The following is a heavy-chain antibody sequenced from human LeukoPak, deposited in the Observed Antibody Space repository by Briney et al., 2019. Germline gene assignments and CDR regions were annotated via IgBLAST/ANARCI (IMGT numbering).Heavy chain of an antibody. J-gene: IGHJ2*01. CDR1: GFTSSSYW. Sequence: PGGSLRLSCAASGFTSSSYWMHWVRQAPGKGLVWVSRINRDGSSTNYADSAKGRFTISRDNAKNTLHRQMNSLRAEDTAVSYCAKRGERWMVPSAHWYFDLWGRGTLVTVSS. CDR3: AKRGERWMVPSAHWYFDL. V-gene: IGHV3-74*01. D-gene: IGHD3-10*01. CDR2: INRDGSST.